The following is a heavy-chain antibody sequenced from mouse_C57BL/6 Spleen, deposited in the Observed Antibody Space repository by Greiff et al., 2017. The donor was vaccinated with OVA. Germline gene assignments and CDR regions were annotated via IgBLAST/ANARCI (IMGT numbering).Heavy chain of an antibody. D-gene: IGHD3-2*02. J-gene: IGHJ3*01. CDR3: ARRPAQATWFAY. CDR1: GFTFSSYG. CDR2: ISSGGSYT. Sequence: EVMLVESGGDLVKPGGSLKLSCAASGFTFSSYGMSWVRQTPDKRLEWVATISSGGSYTYYPDSVKGRFTISRDNAKNTLYLQMSSLKSEDTAMYYCARRPAQATWFAYWGQGTLVTVSA. V-gene: IGHV5-6*02.